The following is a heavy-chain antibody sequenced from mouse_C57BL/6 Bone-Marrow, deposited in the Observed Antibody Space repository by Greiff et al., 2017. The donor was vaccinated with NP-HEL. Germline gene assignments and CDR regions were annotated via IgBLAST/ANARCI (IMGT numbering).Heavy chain of an antibody. J-gene: IGHJ4*01. CDR1: GYAFSSYW. V-gene: IGHV1-80*01. CDR2: IYPGDGDT. D-gene: IGHD1-1*01. CDR3: ARGDYGSSRFGYAMDY. Sequence: VQLQQSGAELVKPGASVKIFCKASGYAFSSYWMNWVKERPGKGLEWIGQIYPGDGDTKYNGKFKGKATLTADKSSSTAYMPVSSLTSEDSAVYFCARGDYGSSRFGYAMDYWGQGTSVTVSS.